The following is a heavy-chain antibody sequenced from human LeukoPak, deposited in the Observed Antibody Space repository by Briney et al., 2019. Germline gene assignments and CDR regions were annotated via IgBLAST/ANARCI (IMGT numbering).Heavy chain of an antibody. V-gene: IGHV4-59*12. CDR3: AREKKRWLQFKFVYDAFDI. Sequence: SETLSLTCTVSGGSLSSYFWSWIRQPPGKGLEWIGYIHNSATTNCNPSLKSRVTISLDTSKNQFSLKLTSVTPADTAVYYCAREKKRWLQFKFVYDAFDIWGQGTMVTVSS. J-gene: IGHJ3*02. D-gene: IGHD5-24*01. CDR1: GGSLSSYF. CDR2: IHNSATT.